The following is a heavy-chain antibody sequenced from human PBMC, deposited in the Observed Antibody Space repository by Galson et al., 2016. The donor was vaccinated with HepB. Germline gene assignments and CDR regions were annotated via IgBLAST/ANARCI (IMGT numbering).Heavy chain of an antibody. CDR1: GFTVSDNH. CDR2: IFGRGNT. Sequence: SLRLSCAAAGFTVSDNHVTWIRQAPGKGLECVSVIFGRGNTYYADSVEGRYTISRDNSKNTLYVEMNNLRDEDTAVYYCAKDLMAWRGISSWFLEYWGQGTLLSVSS. J-gene: IGHJ4*02. CDR3: AKDLMAWRGISSWFLEY. V-gene: IGHV3-66*03. D-gene: IGHD5-24*01.